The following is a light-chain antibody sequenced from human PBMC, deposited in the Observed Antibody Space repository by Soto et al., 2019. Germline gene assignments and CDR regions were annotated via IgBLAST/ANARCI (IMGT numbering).Light chain of an antibody. CDR1: HSVSSSY. J-gene: IGKJ1*01. CDR3: QQYNNWPPWT. Sequence: EIVLTQSPGSLSLSPGERVTLSCSASHSVSSSYLAWYQQKPGQAPRLLIYGASTRATGIPARFSGSGSGTEFTLTISSLYSEDFAVYYCQQYNNWPPWTFGQGTKVDI. V-gene: IGKV3-15*01. CDR2: GAS.